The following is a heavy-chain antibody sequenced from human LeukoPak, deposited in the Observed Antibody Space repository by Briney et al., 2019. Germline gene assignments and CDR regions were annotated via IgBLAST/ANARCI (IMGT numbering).Heavy chain of an antibody. Sequence: GGSLRLSCAASGFTFSSYAMHWVRQAPGKGLEWVAVISYDGSNKYYADSVKGRFTISRDNSKNTLYLQMNSLRAEDTAVYYCARDLVAVAGNYWGQGALVTVSS. CDR2: ISYDGSNK. V-gene: IGHV3-30-3*01. CDR3: ARDLVAVAGNY. CDR1: GFTFSSYA. J-gene: IGHJ4*02. D-gene: IGHD6-19*01.